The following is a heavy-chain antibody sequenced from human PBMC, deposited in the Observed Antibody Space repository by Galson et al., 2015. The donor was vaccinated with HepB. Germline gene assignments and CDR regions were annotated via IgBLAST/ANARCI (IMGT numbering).Heavy chain of an antibody. CDR2: VYYSGST. D-gene: IGHD6-25*01. V-gene: IGHV4-59*12. J-gene: IGHJ5*02. CDR1: GGSISSYY. Sequence: ETLSLTCTVSGGSISSYYWSWIRQPPGKGLEWIGYVYYSGSTNYNPSLKSRVTISVDTSKNQFSLKLSPVTAADTAVYYCARERAAHWFDPWGQGTLVTVSS. CDR3: ARERAAHWFDP.